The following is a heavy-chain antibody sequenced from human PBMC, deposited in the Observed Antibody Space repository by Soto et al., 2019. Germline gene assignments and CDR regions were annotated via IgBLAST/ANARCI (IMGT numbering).Heavy chain of an antibody. CDR3: ASDIVGASESYGLDV. D-gene: IGHD1-26*01. V-gene: IGHV3-33*01. Sequence: AGSLRLSSAASGFTFSNYGMHWVRQAPDKGLEWVAIIWHDGNNKYYADSVRGRFSISRDNSKNRLYMQMNRLRAEDTAVYYCASDIVGASESYGLDVWGQGHPVTVS. J-gene: IGHJ6*02. CDR1: GFTFSNYG. CDR2: IWHDGNNK.